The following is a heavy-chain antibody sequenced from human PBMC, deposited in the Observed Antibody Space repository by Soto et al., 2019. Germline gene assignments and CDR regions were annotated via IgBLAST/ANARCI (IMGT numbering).Heavy chain of an antibody. V-gene: IGHV3-15*07. J-gene: IGHJ6*02. Sequence: GGSLRLSCSASGFTFTNAWMNWFRQAPEKGLEWVGRIKSKTDGGAIDIAAPVKGRFTISRDDSKNMLYLQMNSLKSEDTAVYYCTSTLRWLDWVSLSGWGQGTAVTVSS. D-gene: IGHD3-9*01. CDR3: TSTLRWLDWVSLSG. CDR2: IKSKTDGGAI. CDR1: GFTFTNAW.